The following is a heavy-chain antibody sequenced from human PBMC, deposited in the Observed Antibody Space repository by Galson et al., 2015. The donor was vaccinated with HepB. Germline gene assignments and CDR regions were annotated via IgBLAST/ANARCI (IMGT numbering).Heavy chain of an antibody. CDR3: AKDSGLGGEDY. Sequence: SLRLSCAASGFTFSVYTMNWVRQAPGKGLEWVSAVRGSGTGTWYADSVKGRSTIFRDDSKNTVFVQLNSLRAEDTAIYYCAKDSGLGGEDYWGQGILVTVSS. CDR1: GFTFSVYT. V-gene: IGHV3-23*01. D-gene: IGHD3-16*01. J-gene: IGHJ4*02. CDR2: VRGSGTGT.